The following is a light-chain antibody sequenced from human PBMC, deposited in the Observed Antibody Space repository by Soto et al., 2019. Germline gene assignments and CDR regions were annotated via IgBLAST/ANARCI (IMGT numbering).Light chain of an antibody. Sequence: DIQMTQSPSSLSASVGDRVTITCRASQSISSYLNWYQQRPGKAPKLLIYAAPSLQSGVPSRFSGSGSGTDFTLTISSLQPEDFAAYYCQQSYSTPQELTFGGGTKVDIK. CDR2: AAP. V-gene: IGKV1-39*01. J-gene: IGKJ4*01. CDR1: QSISSY. CDR3: QQSYSTPQELT.